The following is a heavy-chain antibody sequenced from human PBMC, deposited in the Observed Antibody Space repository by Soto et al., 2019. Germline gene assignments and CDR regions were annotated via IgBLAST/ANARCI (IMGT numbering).Heavy chain of an antibody. CDR1: GGSFSGYY. J-gene: IGHJ4*02. Sequence: LSLTCAVYGGSFSGYYWSWIRQPPGKGLEWIGEINHSGSTNYNPSLKSRVTISVDTSKNQFSLKLSSVTAADTAVYYCARTYYDFWSGSRPDYWGQGTLVTVSS. V-gene: IGHV4-34*01. CDR3: ARTYYDFWSGSRPDY. CDR2: INHSGST. D-gene: IGHD3-3*01.